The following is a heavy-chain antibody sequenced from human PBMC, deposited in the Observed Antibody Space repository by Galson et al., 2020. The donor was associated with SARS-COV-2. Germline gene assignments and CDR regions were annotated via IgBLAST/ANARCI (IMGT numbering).Heavy chain of an antibody. CDR1: GFAFSNHW. V-gene: IGHV3-74*01. Sequence: GGSLRLSCAASGFAFSNHWMHWVRQAPGKGLVWVSRINIDGSLISYADSVKGRFTISSDNAKNTLYLQMNDLRSKDTALYYCAGALDIWGQGTLVTVSS. J-gene: IGHJ4*02. D-gene: IGHD3-3*01. CDR2: INIDGSLI. CDR3: AGALDI.